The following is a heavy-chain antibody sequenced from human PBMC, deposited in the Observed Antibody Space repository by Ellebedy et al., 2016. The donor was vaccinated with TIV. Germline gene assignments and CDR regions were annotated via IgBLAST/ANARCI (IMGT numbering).Heavy chain of an antibody. D-gene: IGHD1-26*01. V-gene: IGHV4-61*01. CDR2: SYYIGTT. CDR3: AGGSYTPYGMDV. J-gene: IGHJ6*02. Sequence: SETLSLTCTVSGGSVSSGSHYWNWIRQPPGKGLEWIGYSYYIGTTNYNPSLKSRVTISEDTSKNQFSLRLGSVTAADTAVYYCAGGSYTPYGMDVWGRGTTVIVSS. CDR1: GGSVSSGSHY.